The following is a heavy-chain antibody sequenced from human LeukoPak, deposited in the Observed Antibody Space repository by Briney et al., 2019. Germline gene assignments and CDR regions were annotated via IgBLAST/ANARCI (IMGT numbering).Heavy chain of an antibody. J-gene: IGHJ3*02. CDR3: AKDPMGIAVAEFAFDI. CDR1: GFTFSSYA. D-gene: IGHD6-19*01. V-gene: IGHV3-23*01. CDR2: ISGSGGST. Sequence: GGSLRLSCAASGFTFSSYAMSWVRQAPGKGLEWVSAISGSGGSTYYADSVKGRFTISRDNSKNTLYLQMNSLRAEDTAVYYCAKDPMGIAVAEFAFDIWGQGTMVTVSS.